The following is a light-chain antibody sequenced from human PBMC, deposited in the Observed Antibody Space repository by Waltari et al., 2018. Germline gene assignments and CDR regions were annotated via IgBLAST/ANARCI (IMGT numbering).Light chain of an antibody. CDR3: SSYTSSSTLV. Sequence: QSALTQPASVSGSPGQSTPIPCTRTSSDVGCYHYDSWYQQHPGKAPKLMIYDVSKRPSGVSNRFSGSKSGNTASLTISGLQAEDEADYYCSSYTSSSTLVFGGGTKLTVL. V-gene: IGLV2-14*01. CDR2: DVS. CDR1: SSDVGCYHY. J-gene: IGLJ2*01.